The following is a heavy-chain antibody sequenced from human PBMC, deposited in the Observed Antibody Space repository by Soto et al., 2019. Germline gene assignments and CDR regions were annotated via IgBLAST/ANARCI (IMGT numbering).Heavy chain of an antibody. J-gene: IGHJ6*02. Sequence: SETLSLTCAVYGGSFSGYYWSWIRQPPGKGLEWIGEINHSGSTNYNPSLKSRVAISVDTSKNQFSLKLSSVTAADTAVYYCARGRHDFWSGYLETLRYYYGMDVWGQGTTVTVSS. CDR1: GGSFSGYY. V-gene: IGHV4-34*01. D-gene: IGHD3-3*01. CDR2: INHSGST. CDR3: ARGRHDFWSGYLETLRYYYGMDV.